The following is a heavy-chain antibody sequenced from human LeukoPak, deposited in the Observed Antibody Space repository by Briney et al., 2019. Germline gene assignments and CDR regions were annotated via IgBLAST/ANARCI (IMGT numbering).Heavy chain of an antibody. V-gene: IGHV1-69*13. D-gene: IGHD4-17*01. CDR3: ARGATVRYMDV. Sequence: GASVKVSCKASGGTFSSYAVSWVRQAPGQGLEWMGGIIPIFGTANYAQKFQGRVTITADESTSTAYMGLSSLRSEDTAVYYCARGATVRYMDVWGKGTTVTVSS. CDR1: GGTFSSYA. J-gene: IGHJ6*03. CDR2: IIPIFGTA.